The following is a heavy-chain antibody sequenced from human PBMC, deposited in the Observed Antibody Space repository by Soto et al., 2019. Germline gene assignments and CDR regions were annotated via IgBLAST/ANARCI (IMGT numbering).Heavy chain of an antibody. J-gene: IGHJ4*02. V-gene: IGHV4-39*01. CDR2: IYYRGST. CDR3: ASSNHFYDTRGQGFDY. Sequence: SETLSLTCTVSGGSISSSTYYWGWIRQPPGKGLEWIGSIYYRGSTYYNPSLKSRVTVSVDTSKNQFSLKLTSVTAADTAVYYCASSNHFYDTRGQGFDYWGPGILVTVSS. D-gene: IGHD3-22*01. CDR1: GGSISSSTYY.